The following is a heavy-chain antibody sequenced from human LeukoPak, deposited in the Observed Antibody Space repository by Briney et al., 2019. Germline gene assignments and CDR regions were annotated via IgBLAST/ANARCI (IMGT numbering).Heavy chain of an antibody. D-gene: IGHD2-2*01. CDR3: AKTRIGYCSSTSCYSDY. J-gene: IGHJ4*02. Sequence: GGSLRLSCAASGFTFSSYSMSWVRQAPGKGLEWLSYISSSGSTMTYADSVKGRFTISRDNSKNTLYLQMNSLRAEDTAVYYCAKTRIGYCSSTSCYSDYWGQGTLVTVSS. CDR2: ISSSGSTM. V-gene: IGHV3-48*01. CDR1: GFTFSSYS.